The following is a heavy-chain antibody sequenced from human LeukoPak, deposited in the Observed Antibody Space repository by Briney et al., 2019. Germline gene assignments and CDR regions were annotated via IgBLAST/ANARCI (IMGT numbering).Heavy chain of an antibody. CDR2: ISSSSTYI. J-gene: IGHJ3*02. CDR1: GFTFYNYN. Sequence: GGSLRLSCTASGFTFYNYNLNWVRQAPGKGLEWVSSISSSSTYIYYADSVKGRFTVSRDNAKRSVYLQMNSLRSEDTAVYYCARPTWSYNAFYIWGRGTLVTVSS. V-gene: IGHV3-21*01. D-gene: IGHD2-8*01. CDR3: ARPTWSYNAFYI.